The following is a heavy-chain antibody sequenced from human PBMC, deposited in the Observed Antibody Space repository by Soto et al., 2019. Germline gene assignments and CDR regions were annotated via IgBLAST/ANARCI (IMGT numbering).Heavy chain of an antibody. CDR3: ARGGATLVRGVLRTGYYGMDV. J-gene: IGHJ6*02. CDR1: GGTFSSYA. CDR2: IIPIFGTT. Sequence: QVQLVQSGAEVKKPGSSVKVSCKASGGTFSSYAISWVRQAPGQGLEWMGGIIPIFGTTNHAPKFQGRVTMTADESKTIAYEELSSLGSQDTAVYYCARGGATLVRGVLRTGYYGMDVWGQGPAVTVSS. D-gene: IGHD3-10*01. V-gene: IGHV1-69*01.